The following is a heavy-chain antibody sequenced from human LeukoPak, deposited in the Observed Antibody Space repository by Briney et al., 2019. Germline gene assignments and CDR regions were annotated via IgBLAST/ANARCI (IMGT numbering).Heavy chain of an antibody. Sequence: GASLRLSCAASGFTFSNAWMSWVRQAPGKGLEWVGRIKSKTDGGTTDYAAPVKGRFTISRDDSKNTLYLQMNSLKTEDTAVYYCTTVRLDWFSPLDYWGQGTLVTVSS. J-gene: IGHJ4*02. CDR3: TTVRLDWFSPLDY. CDR2: IKSKTDGGTT. V-gene: IGHV3-15*01. D-gene: IGHD3-9*01. CDR1: GFTFSNAW.